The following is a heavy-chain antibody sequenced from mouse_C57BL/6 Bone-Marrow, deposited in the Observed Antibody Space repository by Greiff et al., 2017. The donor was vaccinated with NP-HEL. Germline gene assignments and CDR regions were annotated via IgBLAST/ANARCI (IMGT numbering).Heavy chain of an antibody. V-gene: IGHV5-4*01. CDR3: ARENYYGSRDAMDY. CDR2: ISDGGSYT. D-gene: IGHD1-1*01. J-gene: IGHJ4*01. CDR1: GFTFSSYA. Sequence: EVQVVESGGGLVKPGGSLKLSCAASGFTFSSYAMSWVRQTPEKRLEWVATISDGGSYTYYPDNVKGRFTISRDNAKNNLYLQMSHLTSEDTAMYYCARENYYGSRDAMDYWGQGTSVTVSS.